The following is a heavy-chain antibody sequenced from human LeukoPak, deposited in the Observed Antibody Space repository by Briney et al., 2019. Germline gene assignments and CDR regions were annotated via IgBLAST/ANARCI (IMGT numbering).Heavy chain of an antibody. D-gene: IGHD2-15*01. CDR2: ISYDGSNK. CDR1: GFTFSSYW. V-gene: IGHV3-30-3*01. Sequence: GGSLRLSCAASGFTFSSYWMSWVRQAPGKGLEWVAVISYDGSNKYYADSVKGRFTISRDNSKNTLYLQMNSLRAEDTAVYYCASSRWAFDIWGQGTMVTVSP. J-gene: IGHJ3*02. CDR3: ASSRWAFDI.